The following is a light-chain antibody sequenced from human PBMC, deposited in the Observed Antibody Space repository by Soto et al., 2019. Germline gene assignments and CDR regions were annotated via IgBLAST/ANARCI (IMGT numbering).Light chain of an antibody. V-gene: IGKV1-33*01. CDR1: QDISNY. CDR3: QQYDSVPPWT. CDR2: DAS. J-gene: IGKJ1*01. Sequence: DIQMTQSPSSLSASVGDRVTITCQASQDISNYLNWYQQKLGKAPKLLIYDASNLETGVPSRFSGSGSGTDFTFTISSLDPEDYAVYFCQQYDSVPPWTFGQGTRVEV.